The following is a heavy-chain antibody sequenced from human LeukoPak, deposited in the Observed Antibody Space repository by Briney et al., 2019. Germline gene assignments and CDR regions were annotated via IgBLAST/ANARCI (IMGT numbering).Heavy chain of an antibody. Sequence: GGSLRLSCAASEFTFSTYWMSWVRQAPGKGLEWVADIKQDGSEKYYVDSVKGRFTISRQNAKNSVFLQMNSLRADDTALYYCARHRSGGSQDDAFDIWGRGTFVTVSS. CDR1: EFTFSTYW. J-gene: IGHJ3*02. V-gene: IGHV3-7*01. CDR3: ARHRSGGSQDDAFDI. CDR2: IKQDGSEK. D-gene: IGHD2-15*01.